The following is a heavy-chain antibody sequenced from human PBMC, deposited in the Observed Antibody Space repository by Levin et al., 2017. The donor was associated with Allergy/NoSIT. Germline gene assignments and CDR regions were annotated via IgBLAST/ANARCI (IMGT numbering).Heavy chain of an antibody. V-gene: IGHV5-51*01. CDR3: ARTKVIINWFDP. CDR1: FSLFPPSF. Sequence: GESLKISCKFSFSLFPPSFLFFFLPLPFKGLEWMGIIYPGDSDTRYSPSFQGQVTISADKSISTAYLQWSSLKASDTAMYYCARTKVIINWFDPWGQGTLVTVSS. CDR2: IYPGDSDT. D-gene: IGHD3-10*01. J-gene: IGHJ5*02.